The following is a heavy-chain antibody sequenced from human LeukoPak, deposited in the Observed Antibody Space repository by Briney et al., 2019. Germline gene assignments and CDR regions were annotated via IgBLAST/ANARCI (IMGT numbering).Heavy chain of an antibody. D-gene: IGHD3-10*01. Sequence: ASVKVSCKTSGYSFTGYFMHWVRQAPGQGLEWMGWINPNSGDTKYAQKFQGRVTMTRDTSINTAYTELRRLTSDDTAVYYCARVPSMVRGVVNYGMDVWGQGTTVTVSS. CDR2: INPNSGDT. CDR1: GYSFTGYF. J-gene: IGHJ6*02. V-gene: IGHV1-2*02. CDR3: ARVPSMVRGVVNYGMDV.